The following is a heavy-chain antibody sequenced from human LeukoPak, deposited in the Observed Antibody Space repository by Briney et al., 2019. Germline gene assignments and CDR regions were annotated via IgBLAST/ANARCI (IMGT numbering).Heavy chain of an antibody. CDR1: GFTVSSNY. CDR3: ARVFAAMVGYYGMDY. D-gene: IGHD5-18*01. V-gene: IGHV3-66*01. Sequence: GRSLTLFCAASGFTVSSNYISLVRQAPGKGLEWVSVIHSGGSTYYADFVKVRFTISRDNSKNTMYLQMTTLRAEDTAAYYCARVFAAMVGYYGMDYWGQGTTVTVSS. CDR2: IHSGGST. J-gene: IGHJ6*02.